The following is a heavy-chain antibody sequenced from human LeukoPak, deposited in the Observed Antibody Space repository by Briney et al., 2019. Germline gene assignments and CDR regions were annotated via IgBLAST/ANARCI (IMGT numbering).Heavy chain of an antibody. CDR2: IYYSGST. Sequence: SETLSLTCTVSGGSISSSSYYWGWIRQPPGKGLEWIGSIYYSGSTYYNPSLKSRVTLSVDTSKNQFYLKLSSVTAAATAVYYCATTSIVVVVAATGPPSYFDYWGQGTLVTVSS. CDR1: GGSISSSSYY. V-gene: IGHV4-39*01. J-gene: IGHJ4*02. CDR3: ATTSIVVVVAATGPPSYFDY. D-gene: IGHD2-15*01.